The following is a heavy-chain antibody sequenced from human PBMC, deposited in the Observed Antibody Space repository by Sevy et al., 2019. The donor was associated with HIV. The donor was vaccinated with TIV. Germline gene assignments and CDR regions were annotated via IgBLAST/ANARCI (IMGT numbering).Heavy chain of an antibody. D-gene: IGHD3-10*01. J-gene: IGHJ4*02. Sequence: ASVKVSRKASGYTFTGYYMHWVRQAPGQGLEWMGWINPNSGGTNYAQKSQGRVTMTRDTSISTAYMELSRLRSDDTAVYYCAIESTNYYGSGSYYKDWGQGTLVTVSS. CDR3: AIESTNYYGSGSYYKD. CDR2: INPNSGGT. V-gene: IGHV1-2*02. CDR1: GYTFTGYY.